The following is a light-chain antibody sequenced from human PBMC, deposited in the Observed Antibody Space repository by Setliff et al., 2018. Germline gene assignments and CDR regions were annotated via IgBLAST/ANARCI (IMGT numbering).Light chain of an antibody. Sequence: QSALTQPASVSGSPGQSITIYCTGAISDYVSWYQQHAGGAPKLMIFDVIYRPSEVSSRFSGSKSGDTASLTIPGLQAEDEADYYCSSYSGTSNPFVYGAGTKV. CDR3: SSYSGTSNPFV. CDR2: DVI. CDR1: ISDY. V-gene: IGLV2-14*03. J-gene: IGLJ1*01.